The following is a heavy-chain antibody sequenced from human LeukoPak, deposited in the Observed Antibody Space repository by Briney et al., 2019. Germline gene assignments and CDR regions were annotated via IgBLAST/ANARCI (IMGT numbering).Heavy chain of an antibody. CDR1: GFTFSSYA. Sequence: GGSLSLSCAASGFTFSSYAMSWVRPAPGEGLEWVSTASGSGGNTYYADSVKGRFTISRDNTKNTLFLQMNSLRAEDTAVYYCVRESPVAAVGRSWFDPWGQGTLVTVSS. CDR2: ASGSGGNT. CDR3: VRESPVAAVGRSWFDP. V-gene: IGHV3-23*01. J-gene: IGHJ5*02. D-gene: IGHD6-13*01.